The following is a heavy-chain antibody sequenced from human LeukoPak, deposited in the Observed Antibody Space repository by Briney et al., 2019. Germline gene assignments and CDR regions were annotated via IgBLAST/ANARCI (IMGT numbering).Heavy chain of an antibody. J-gene: IGHJ4*02. CDR1: GGSISSSSYY. CDR2: IYYSGGT. V-gene: IGHV4-39*07. CDR3: ASHYYDSSGYYQNFDY. Sequence: SETLSLTCTVSGGSISSSSYYWGWIRQPPGKGLEWIGSIYYSGGTYYNPSLKSRVTISVDTSKNQFSLKLSSVTAADTAVYYCASHYYDSSGYYQNFDYWGQGTLVTVSS. D-gene: IGHD3-22*01.